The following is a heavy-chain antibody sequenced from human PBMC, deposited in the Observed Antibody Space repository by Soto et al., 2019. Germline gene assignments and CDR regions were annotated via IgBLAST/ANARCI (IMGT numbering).Heavy chain of an antibody. CDR2: IYYSGST. CDR1: GGSISSYY. V-gene: IGHV4-59*01. J-gene: IGHJ3*02. Sequence: QVQLQESGPGLVKPSETLSLTCTVSGGSISSYYWSWIRQPPGKGLEWIGYIYYSGSTNYNPSLRSRVTISVDTSKNQLSLKMSSVTAADTAVYYCARDRDSSGYYYGAFDIWGQGTMVTVSS. CDR3: ARDRDSSGYYYGAFDI. D-gene: IGHD3-22*01.